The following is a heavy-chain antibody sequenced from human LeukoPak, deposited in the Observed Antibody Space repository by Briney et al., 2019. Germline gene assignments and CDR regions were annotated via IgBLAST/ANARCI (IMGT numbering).Heavy chain of an antibody. CDR1: GYSISSGYY. J-gene: IGHJ6*03. CDR3: ARPSYYYYMDV. CDR2: IYHSGST. V-gene: IGHV4-38-2*01. Sequence: SETLSLTCAVSGYSISSGYYWGWIRQPPGKGLEWIGSIYHSGSTYYNPSLKSRVTISVDTSKNQFSLKLSSVTAADTAVYHCARPSYYYYMDVWGKGTTVTVSS.